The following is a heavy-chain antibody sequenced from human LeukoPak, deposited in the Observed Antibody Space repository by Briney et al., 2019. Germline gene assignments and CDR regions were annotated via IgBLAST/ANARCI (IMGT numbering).Heavy chain of an antibody. Sequence: SETLSLTCTVSGGSISNYYWSWIRQPPGKGLEWIGYINYRGSTNYNPSLKSRVTISVDKSKNQFSLKLSSVTAADTAVYYCARVDGYKGGYWGQGTLVTVSS. CDR3: ARVDGYKGGY. J-gene: IGHJ4*02. D-gene: IGHD5-24*01. CDR1: GGSISNYY. CDR2: INYRGST. V-gene: IGHV4-59*12.